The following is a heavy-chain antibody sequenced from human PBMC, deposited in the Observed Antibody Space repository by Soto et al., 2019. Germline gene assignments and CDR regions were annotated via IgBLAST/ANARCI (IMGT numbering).Heavy chain of an antibody. CDR3: SSSSRNEYHFAMDA. CDR1: GLSVSSSD. CDR2: IYSGGST. D-gene: IGHD6-6*01. Sequence: EVHLVETGGGLIQPGGSLRLSCAASGLSVSSSDMSWVRQASGKWLERVSVIYSGGSTHDADSVKGRFTISRDNSKNTVHLQLNSLRVDDTAGYFCSSSSRNEYHFAMDAWGQGTTVIVSS. J-gene: IGHJ6*02. V-gene: IGHV3-53*02.